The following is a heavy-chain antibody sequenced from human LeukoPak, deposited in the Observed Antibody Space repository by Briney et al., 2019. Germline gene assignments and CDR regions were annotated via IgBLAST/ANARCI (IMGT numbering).Heavy chain of an antibody. CDR1: GGSISSYY. D-gene: IGHD6-6*01. V-gene: IGHV4-4*07. Sequence: SETLSLTCTVSGGSISSYYWSWIRQPAGKGLEWIGRIYTTGSTNYNPSLKSRVTISVDTSKNQFSLKLSSVTAADTAVYYCARGCRGIAARRFYHYMDVWGKGTTVTVSS. CDR3: ARGCRGIAARRFYHYMDV. J-gene: IGHJ6*03. CDR2: IYTTGST.